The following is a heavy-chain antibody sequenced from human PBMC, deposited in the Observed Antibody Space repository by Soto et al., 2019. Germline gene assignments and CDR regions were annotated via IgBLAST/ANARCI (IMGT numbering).Heavy chain of an antibody. J-gene: IGHJ5*02. D-gene: IGHD6-6*01. CDR2: IYYSGST. CDR3: ARDTSSSWFDP. V-gene: IGHV4-59*01. Sequence: SETLSLTCTVSGGSISSYYWSWIRQPPGKGLEWIGYIYYSGSTNYNPSLKSRVTISVDTSKNQFSLKLSSVTAADTAVYYCARDTSSSWFDPWAQGTLVTVSS. CDR1: GGSISSYY.